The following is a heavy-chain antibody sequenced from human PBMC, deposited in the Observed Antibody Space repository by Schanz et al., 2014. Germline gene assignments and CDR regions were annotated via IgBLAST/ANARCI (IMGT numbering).Heavy chain of an antibody. CDR3: VRDSFYAFDY. CDR1: GFTFSIYA. CDR2: IKHDGSVK. J-gene: IGHJ4*02. D-gene: IGHD3-16*01. Sequence: EVELVESGGGLVQPGGSLRLSCSASGFTFSIYAMHWVRQAPGKGPEWVANIKHDGSVKDYVDSVKGRFTISRDNAKRSLCLQMNSLRVEDTAVYYCVRDSFYAFDYWGQGTLVTVSS. V-gene: IGHV3-7*01.